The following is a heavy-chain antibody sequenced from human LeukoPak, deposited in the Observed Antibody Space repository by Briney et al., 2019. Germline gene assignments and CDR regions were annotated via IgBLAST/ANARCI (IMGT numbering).Heavy chain of an antibody. V-gene: IGHV4-61*01. CDR3: ARLTVPLRFDP. J-gene: IGHJ5*02. CDR2: IYYSGST. D-gene: IGHD2-2*01. Sequence: SETLSLTCSVSGYSISSDYYWSWIRQPPGKGLEWIGYIYYSGSTNYNPSLKSRVTISVDTSKNQFSLKLNSVSAADTAVYYCARLTVPLRFDPWGQGTLVTVSS. CDR1: GYSISSDYY.